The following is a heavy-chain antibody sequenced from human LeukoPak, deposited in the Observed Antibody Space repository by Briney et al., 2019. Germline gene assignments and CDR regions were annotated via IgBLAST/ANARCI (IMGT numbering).Heavy chain of an antibody. CDR2: IYNDGNT. V-gene: IGHV3-66*01. J-gene: IGHJ4*02. CDR3: IGYGGNPV. D-gene: IGHD4-23*01. Sequence: GGSLRLSCVASGLTVNNNHESWVRQAPGKGLEWVSIIYNDGNTYYADSVKGRFTISRDTSMNTLHLQMNSLRAEDTAVYYCIGYGGNPVWGQGTLVTVSS. CDR1: GLTVNNNH.